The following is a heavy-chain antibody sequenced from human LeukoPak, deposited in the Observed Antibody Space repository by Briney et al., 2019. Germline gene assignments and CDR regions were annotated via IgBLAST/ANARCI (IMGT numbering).Heavy chain of an antibody. CDR1: GGSISSSSYY. CDR2: IYYSGST. D-gene: IGHD3-22*01. CDR3: ARRISYYYDSSGYDI. V-gene: IGHV4-39*01. Sequence: PSETLSLTCTVSGGSISSSSYYWGWIRQPPGKGLEWIGSIYYSGSTYYNPSLKSRVTISVDTSKNQFSLKLSSVTAADTAVYYCARRISYYYDSSGYDIWGQGTMVTVSS. J-gene: IGHJ3*02.